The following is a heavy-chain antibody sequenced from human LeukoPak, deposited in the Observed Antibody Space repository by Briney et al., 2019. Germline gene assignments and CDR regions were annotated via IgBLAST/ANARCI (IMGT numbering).Heavy chain of an antibody. CDR1: GYTFTDYY. Sequence: ASVKVSCKASGYTFTDYYLHWVRQAPGPGLEWMGWINPNNGGTHFGQMFQGRVTVTRDTSISTAYMDLSGLRSDDTAVYYSAREHPAGNYLRDPYPFDYWGQGTLVTVSS. D-gene: IGHD3-10*01. CDR2: INPNNGGT. CDR3: AREHPAGNYLRDPYPFDY. J-gene: IGHJ4*02. V-gene: IGHV1-2*02.